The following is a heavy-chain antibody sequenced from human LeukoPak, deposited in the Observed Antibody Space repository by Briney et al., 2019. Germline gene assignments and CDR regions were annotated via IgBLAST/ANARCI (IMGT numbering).Heavy chain of an antibody. CDR2: FVPSVDVA. CDR1: RGTFPNYD. Sequence: SVKVSCKASRGTFPNYDISWVRQAPGQGLEWMGRFVPSVDVANYSPKFRGRVTITAGKSTTTVFMELSSLRSEDTAVYYCATLCSGGFCYIDYWGQGILVTVSS. CDR3: ATLCSGGFCYIDY. J-gene: IGHJ4*02. V-gene: IGHV1-69*04. D-gene: IGHD2-15*01.